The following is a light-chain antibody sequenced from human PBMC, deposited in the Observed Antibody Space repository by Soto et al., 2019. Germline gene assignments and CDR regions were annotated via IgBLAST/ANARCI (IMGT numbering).Light chain of an antibody. V-gene: IGKV1-5*03. Sequence: DIQMTQSPSTLSASVGDRVTITCRASQSISTWLAWYQQKPGRAPKLLIYKSSSLESGVPSRFSGSRSGTESTLTISSLQPDDFATYYCQQYKSYSPWTFGQGTKGEIK. CDR3: QQYKSYSPWT. J-gene: IGKJ1*01. CDR2: KSS. CDR1: QSISTW.